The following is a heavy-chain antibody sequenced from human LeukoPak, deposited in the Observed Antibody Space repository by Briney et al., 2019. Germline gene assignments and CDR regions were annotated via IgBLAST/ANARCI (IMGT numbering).Heavy chain of an antibody. CDR1: GFTFSSFA. J-gene: IGHJ3*02. Sequence: GGSLRLSCAPSGFTFSSFAMSWVRQAPGKGLEWVSAISGSGDNTYYADSVKGRFTISRDNSKNTLHLQMSSLRAEDTAVYYCANAIENDGFDIWGQGTMVTVSS. V-gene: IGHV3-23*01. CDR2: ISGSGDNT. D-gene: IGHD5-24*01. CDR3: ANAIENDGFDI.